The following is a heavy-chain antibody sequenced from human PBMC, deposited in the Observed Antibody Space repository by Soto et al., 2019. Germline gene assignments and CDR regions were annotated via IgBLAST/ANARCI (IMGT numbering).Heavy chain of an antibody. Sequence: GGSLRLSCAASGFTFSSYAMSWVRQAPGKGMEWVSAISGSGGSTYYADSVKGRFTISRDDSKNTLYLQMNSLRAEDTAVYYCAKDLGLRTSCYDYWGQGTLVTVSS. J-gene: IGHJ4*02. CDR1: GFTFSSYA. CDR2: ISGSGGST. V-gene: IGHV3-23*01. D-gene: IGHD2-2*01. CDR3: AKDLGLRTSCYDY.